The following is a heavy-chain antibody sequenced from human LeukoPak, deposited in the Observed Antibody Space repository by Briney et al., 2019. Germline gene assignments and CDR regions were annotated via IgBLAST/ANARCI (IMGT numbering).Heavy chain of an antibody. D-gene: IGHD3-22*01. Sequence: GGSLRLSCAASGFTFSSYAMHWVRQAPGKGLEWVAVISYDGSNKYYADSVKGRFTISRDNSKNTLYLQMNSLRAEGTAVYYCARDLGRITMIVVAPSVDYWGQGTLVTVSS. CDR2: ISYDGSNK. CDR3: ARDLGRITMIVVAPSVDY. CDR1: GFTFSSYA. J-gene: IGHJ4*02. V-gene: IGHV3-30-3*01.